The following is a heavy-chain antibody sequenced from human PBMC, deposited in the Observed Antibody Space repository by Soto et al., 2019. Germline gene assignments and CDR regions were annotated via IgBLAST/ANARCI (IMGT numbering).Heavy chain of an antibody. D-gene: IGHD6-13*01. CDR3: AKYASSSWFLFDF. Sequence: PGGSLRLSCAASGFTFSSYGMSWVRQAPGKGLEWVSSISGSGGSTYYADSVKGRFTISRDNSENTLYLQMNSLRAEDTALYYCAKYASSSWFLFDFWGQGTLVTVSS. V-gene: IGHV3-23*01. J-gene: IGHJ4*02. CDR2: ISGSGGST. CDR1: GFTFSSYG.